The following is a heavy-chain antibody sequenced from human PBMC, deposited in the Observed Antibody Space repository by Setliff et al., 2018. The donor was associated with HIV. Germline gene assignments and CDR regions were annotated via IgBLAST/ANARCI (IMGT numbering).Heavy chain of an antibody. V-gene: IGHV4-39*07. Sequence: SETLSLTCTVSGGSITSSTYYWDWIRQPPGKGLEWIGSIFYSGSTYYNPSVKSRVTISIDTSKNQFSLRLSSVTAAETAVYYCARDHKYYYDSSGLDYWGQGTLVTVSS. J-gene: IGHJ4*02. CDR1: GGSITSSTYY. D-gene: IGHD3-22*01. CDR2: IFYSGST. CDR3: ARDHKYYYDSSGLDY.